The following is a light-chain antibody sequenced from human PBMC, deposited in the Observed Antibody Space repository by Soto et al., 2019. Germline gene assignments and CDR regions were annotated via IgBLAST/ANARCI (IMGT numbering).Light chain of an antibody. CDR2: KAS. V-gene: IGKV1-5*03. Sequence: DLQMTQSPSTLSGSVGDRVTITCRASQTISSWLAWYQQKPGKAPKLLIYKASTLKSGVPSRFSGSGSGTEFTLTISSLQTDDYATDYCQHYNSYSEAFGQGTKVELK. CDR1: QTISSW. J-gene: IGKJ1*01. CDR3: QHYNSYSEA.